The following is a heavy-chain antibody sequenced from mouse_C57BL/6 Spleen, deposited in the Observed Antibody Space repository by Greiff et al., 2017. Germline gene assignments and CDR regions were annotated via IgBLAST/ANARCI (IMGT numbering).Heavy chain of an antibody. D-gene: IGHD2-4*01. Sequence: EVHLVESEGGLVQPGSSMKLSCPASGFTFSDYYMAWVRQVPEKGLEWVANINYDGSSTYYLDSLKSRFIISRDNAKNILYLQMSSLKSEDTATYYCARGGGGYDYLDYWGQGTTLTVSS. CDR3: ARGGGGYDYLDY. V-gene: IGHV5-16*01. CDR2: INYDGSST. J-gene: IGHJ2*01. CDR1: GFTFSDYY.